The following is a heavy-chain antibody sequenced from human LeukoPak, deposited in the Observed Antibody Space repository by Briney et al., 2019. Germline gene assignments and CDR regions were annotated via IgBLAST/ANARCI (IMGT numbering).Heavy chain of an antibody. CDR1: GFPFSSYW. CDR3: TRVGYIDEGIDY. Sequence: PGRSLSLSCAASGFPFSSYWMTWVRQAPGKGLEWVANIKQDGSKKSYVDSVKGRFTISRDNAKNSLYLQMNSLRAEDTAIYYCTRVGYIDEGIDYWGQGTLVTVSS. CDR2: IKQDGSKK. V-gene: IGHV3-7*04. J-gene: IGHJ4*02. D-gene: IGHD5-24*01.